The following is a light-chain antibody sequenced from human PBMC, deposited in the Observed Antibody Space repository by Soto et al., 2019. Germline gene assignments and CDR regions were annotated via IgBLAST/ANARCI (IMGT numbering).Light chain of an antibody. V-gene: IGKV3-11*01. CDR3: QQRSNWPRT. J-gene: IGKJ1*01. CDR2: DAS. Sequence: EIVLTQSPATLSLSPGERATLSCRASQSVSSYLAWYQKKTGKAPRLLIYDASKRATSIPTRFSGSGSGTDFTLTISSLEPEDFAVYYCQQRSNWPRTFGQGTKVDIK. CDR1: QSVSSY.